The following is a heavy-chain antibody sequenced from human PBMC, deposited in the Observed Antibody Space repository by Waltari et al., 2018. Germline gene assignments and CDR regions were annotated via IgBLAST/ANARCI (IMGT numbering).Heavy chain of an antibody. CDR2: IWYDGSNK. J-gene: IGHJ3*02. V-gene: IGHV3-33*06. Sequence: QVQLVESGGGVVQPGRSLRLSCAASGFTFSSYGMHWVRQAPGKGLEWVAVIWYDGSNKYYADSVKGRFTISRDNSKNTLYLQMNSLRAEDTAMYYCAKESSYYDSSGYAERAFDIWGQGTMVTVSS. CDR1: GFTFSSYG. CDR3: AKESSYYDSSGYAERAFDI. D-gene: IGHD3-22*01.